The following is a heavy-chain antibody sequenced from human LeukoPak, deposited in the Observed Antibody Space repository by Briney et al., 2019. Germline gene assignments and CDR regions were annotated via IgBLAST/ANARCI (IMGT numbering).Heavy chain of an antibody. CDR2: ISRSGSSI. J-gene: IGHJ4*02. D-gene: IGHD2/OR15-2a*01. Sequence: KSGGSLRLSCAASGFTFSDYYMSWIRQAPGKGLEWRSYISRSGSSIHYADSVKGRFTISRDNAKNSLYLQMTRLRAEDTAVYYCARDFRDRSMPIDFWGQGTLVTVSS. CDR1: GFTFSDYY. CDR3: ARDFRDRSMPIDF. V-gene: IGHV3-11*01.